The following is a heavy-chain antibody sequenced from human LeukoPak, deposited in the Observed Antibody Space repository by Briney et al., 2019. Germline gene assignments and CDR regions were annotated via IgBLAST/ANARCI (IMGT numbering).Heavy chain of an antibody. J-gene: IGHJ5*01. CDR3: ARGWISGSYLAWFDS. V-gene: IGHV4-38-2*01. D-gene: IGHD1-26*01. CDR1: GFTFSSYE. CDR2: IYYSGST. Sequence: PGGSLRLSCAASGFTFSSYEMNWVRQAPGKGLEWIGSIYYSGSTYYNPSLKSRVTISVDTSKNQFSLKLTSVTAADTAVYYCARGWISGSYLAWFDSWGQGTLVTVSS.